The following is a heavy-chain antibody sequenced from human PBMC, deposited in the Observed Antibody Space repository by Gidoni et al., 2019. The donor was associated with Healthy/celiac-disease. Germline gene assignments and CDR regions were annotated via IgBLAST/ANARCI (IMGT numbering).Heavy chain of an antibody. CDR3: ARGRCSSTSCYGASYYYYYYGMDV. J-gene: IGHJ6*02. CDR1: GGSFSGYY. Sequence: QVQLQQWGAGLLKPSETLSLTCAVYGGSFSGYYWSWIRQPPGKGLAWIGEINHSGSTNYNPSLKSRVTISVDTSKNQFSLKLSSVTAADTAVYYCARGRCSSTSCYGASYYYYYYGMDVWGQGTTVTVSS. CDR2: INHSGST. D-gene: IGHD2-2*01. V-gene: IGHV4-34*01.